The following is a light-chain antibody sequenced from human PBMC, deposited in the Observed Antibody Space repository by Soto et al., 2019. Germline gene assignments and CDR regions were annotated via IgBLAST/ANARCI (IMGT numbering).Light chain of an antibody. CDR3: QQRSRWPRGT. CDR1: QSIGDN. V-gene: IGKV3-11*01. Sequence: EIVLTQSPATLSLSPGERATLSCWASQSIGDNLAWYQQKPGQAPRLLIYAISYRATGIPARFSGSGSGTDFTLTISSLEPEDFAVYYWQQRSRWPRGTFGQGTKVEMK. J-gene: IGKJ2*02. CDR2: AIS.